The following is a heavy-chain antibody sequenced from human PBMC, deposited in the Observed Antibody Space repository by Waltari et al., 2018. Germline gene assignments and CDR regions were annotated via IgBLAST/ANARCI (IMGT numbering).Heavy chain of an antibody. CDR1: VGSVSSGTYH. V-gene: IGHV4-61*01. CDR3: ARGHDYWNYYYMDV. J-gene: IGHJ6*03. D-gene: IGHD4-17*01. CDR2: ISYSWST. Sequence: QVQLQESGPGLVKPSETLSLICSASVGSVSSGTYHWSWVRQPPGKGLEWTGDISYSWSTNYNPSLKSRVTISVDTSKNQLSLNLSSVTAADTAVYYCARGHDYWNYYYMDVWGKGTTVTVSS.